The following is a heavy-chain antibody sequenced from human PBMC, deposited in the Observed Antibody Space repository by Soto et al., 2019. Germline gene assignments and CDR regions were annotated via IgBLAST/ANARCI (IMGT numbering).Heavy chain of an antibody. D-gene: IGHD2-8*02. J-gene: IGHJ6*02. Sequence: QVQLVQSGAEVKKPASSVKVSCKASGGTFSIYAISWVRQAPGQGLEWMGGIIPSFGTADYAQKFQGRVTITADESTSTAYMELSSLRSEDTAVYYCATHWTGVPRYYYGMDVWGQGTTVTVSS. V-gene: IGHV1-69*12. CDR1: GGTFSIYA. CDR3: ATHWTGVPRYYYGMDV. CDR2: IIPSFGTA.